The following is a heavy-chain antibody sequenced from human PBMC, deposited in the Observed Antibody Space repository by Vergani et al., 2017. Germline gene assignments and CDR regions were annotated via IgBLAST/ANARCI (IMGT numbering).Heavy chain of an antibody. CDR1: GGPISSSSYY. Sequence: QLQLQESGPGLVQPSETLSLTCTVPGGPISSSSYYWGWIRQPPGKGLEWIGSIYYSGSTYYNPSLKSRVTISVDTSKNQFSLKLSSVTAADAAVYYCARYLRRVVVAATEGFDYWGQGTLVTVSS. J-gene: IGHJ4*02. CDR3: ARYLRRVVVAATEGFDY. V-gene: IGHV4-39*01. D-gene: IGHD2-15*01. CDR2: IYYSGST.